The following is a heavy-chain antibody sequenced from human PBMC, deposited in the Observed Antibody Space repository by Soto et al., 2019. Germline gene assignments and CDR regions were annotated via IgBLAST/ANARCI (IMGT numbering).Heavy chain of an antibody. CDR2: IIPNFDTP. J-gene: IGHJ6*02. D-gene: IGHD3-10*01. CDR3: AVAMVREILIFESSGMHV. V-gene: IGHV1-69*01. Sequence: QVHLVQSGAEVKKPGSSVKVSCKTSGGSFNHYAVSWVRQAPGQGLEWMGGIIPNFDTPNYAQKFQDRVTIIADESTSTVYMELRSLRSNDTAVYYCAVAMVREILIFESSGMHVWGQGTTVLVSS. CDR1: GGSFNHYA.